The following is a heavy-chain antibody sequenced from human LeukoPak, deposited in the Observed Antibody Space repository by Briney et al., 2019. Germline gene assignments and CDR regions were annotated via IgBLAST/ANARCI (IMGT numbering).Heavy chain of an antibody. J-gene: IGHJ4*02. V-gene: IGHV1-8*03. CDR1: GYTFTSYD. D-gene: IGHD2-15*01. CDR3: TYCSGGSCYWPLDY. Sequence: ASVKVSCKASGYTFTSYDINWVRQATGQGLEWMGWMNPNSGNTGYAQKFQGRVTITRNTSISTANMELSSLRSEDTAVYYCTYCSGGSCYWPLDYWGQGTLVTVSS. CDR2: MNPNSGNT.